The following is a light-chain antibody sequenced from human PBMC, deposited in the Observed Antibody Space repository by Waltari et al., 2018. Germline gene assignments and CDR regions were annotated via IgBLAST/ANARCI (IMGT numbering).Light chain of an antibody. V-gene: IGLV3-1*01. CDR2: EDT. CDR3: QAWDSRTEV. Sequence: SYELTQPPSVSVSPGQTASLTCSGDNLGDKYACWYQQRPGQSPVLVIYEDTKRPSGIPERFSGSNSGNTATLTISGTQAIDEADYYCQAWDSRTEVFGGGTKLTVL. CDR1: NLGDKY. J-gene: IGLJ2*01.